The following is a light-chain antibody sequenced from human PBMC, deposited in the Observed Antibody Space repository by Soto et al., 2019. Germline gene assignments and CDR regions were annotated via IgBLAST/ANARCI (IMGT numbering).Light chain of an antibody. Sequence: ILMTQSPATLSVSPGERATLSCRASQSVSNNLAWYQQKPGQAPRLLIYDASTRATGIPARFSGSGSGTEFTLPISGLQSEDFAVYYCQQYNNWHPWTFGQGTKVEIK. CDR3: QQYNNWHPWT. V-gene: IGKV3-15*01. CDR1: QSVSNN. CDR2: DAS. J-gene: IGKJ1*01.